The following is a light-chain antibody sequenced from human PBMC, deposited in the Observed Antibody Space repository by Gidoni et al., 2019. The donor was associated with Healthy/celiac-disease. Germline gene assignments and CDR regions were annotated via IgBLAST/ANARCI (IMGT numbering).Light chain of an antibody. CDR3: MIWHSSAVV. CDR1: SGINVGTYR. CDR2: YKSDSNK. J-gene: IGLJ2*01. V-gene: IGLV5-45*02. Sequence: QAVLTQPSSLSASPAASASLTCTLRSGINVGTYRIYWYQQKPGSPPQYLLRYKSDSNKQQGSGVPSRFSGSKDASANAGILLISGLQAEDEADYYCMIWHSSAVVFGGGTKLTVL.